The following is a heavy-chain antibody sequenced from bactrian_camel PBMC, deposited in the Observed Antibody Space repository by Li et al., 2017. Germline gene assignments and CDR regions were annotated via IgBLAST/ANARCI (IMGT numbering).Heavy chain of an antibody. J-gene: IGHJ6*01. Sequence: HVQLVESGGGLVQAGESLRLSCTTSGLTFGTYDMGWIRQAPGKEREGISCIRWNGDSTQYDDSVKGRFTISRDNAQTTLYLQMDSLQSDDTAVYYCVTLRSWYLGFSYWGQGTQVTVS. V-gene: IGHV3S63*01. D-gene: IGHD6*01. CDR1: GLTFGTYD. CDR3: VTLRSWYLGFSY. CDR2: IRWNGDST.